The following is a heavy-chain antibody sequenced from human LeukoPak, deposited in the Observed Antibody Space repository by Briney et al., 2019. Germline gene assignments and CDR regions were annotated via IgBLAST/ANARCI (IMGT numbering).Heavy chain of an antibody. CDR3: AALYYYYDSSGPTYYMDV. D-gene: IGHD3-22*01. CDR1: GGSISSYY. J-gene: IGHJ6*03. Sequence: SETLSLTCTVSGGSISSYYWSWIRQPPGKGLEWIGEINHSGSTNYNPSLKSRVTISVDTSKNQFSLKLSSVTAADTAVYYCAALYYYYDSSGPTYYMDVWGKGTTVTISS. CDR2: INHSGST. V-gene: IGHV4-34*01.